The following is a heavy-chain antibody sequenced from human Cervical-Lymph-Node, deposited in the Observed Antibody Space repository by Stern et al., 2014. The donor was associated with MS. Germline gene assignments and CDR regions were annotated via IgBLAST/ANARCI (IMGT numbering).Heavy chain of an antibody. J-gene: IGHJ5*02. CDR3: AGEATSDESNFFDP. Sequence: QVQLVQSGAEVRKPGASVKISYKASGDSFRRYYIHWVRQAPGQGLEWMGIINPSGESTNYAEKFRGRVTLTRDTSTNTVYMDLRNLRSNDTAIYFCAGEATSDESNFFDPWGQGALVTVSA. V-gene: IGHV1-46*01. CDR1: GDSFRRYY. CDR2: INPSGEST.